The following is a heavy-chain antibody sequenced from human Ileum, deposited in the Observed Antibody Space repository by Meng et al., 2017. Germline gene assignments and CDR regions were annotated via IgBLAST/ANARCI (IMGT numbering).Heavy chain of an antibody. CDR3: VSERRRSYFFDY. Sequence: QVQLQESGPGLVKPSQTLSLNCTVSGGSITSGDYYWSWIRQPPGKGLEWIGYISYTGATYSNPSLKSRVTVSLDTSKSQFSLKLSSVTAADTAIYYCVSERRRSYFFDYWGQGTLVTVSS. V-gene: IGHV4-30-4*01. CDR2: ISYTGAT. CDR1: GGSITSGDYY. J-gene: IGHJ4*02.